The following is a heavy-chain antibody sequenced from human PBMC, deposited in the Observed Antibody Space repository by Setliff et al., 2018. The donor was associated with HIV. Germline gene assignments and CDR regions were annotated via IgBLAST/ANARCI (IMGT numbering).Heavy chain of an antibody. D-gene: IGHD1-1*01. Sequence: PSETLSLTCTVSGGSISITTYYWGWIRQPPGKGLEWIGSIYYSGSTYYNPSLKSRVTISVDTSKNQFSLKLSSVTAADTAVYYRAREGTDYYYYYMDVWGKGTTVTVSS. CDR3: AREGTDYYYYYMDV. CDR1: GGSISITTYY. CDR2: IYYSGST. V-gene: IGHV4-39*07. J-gene: IGHJ6*03.